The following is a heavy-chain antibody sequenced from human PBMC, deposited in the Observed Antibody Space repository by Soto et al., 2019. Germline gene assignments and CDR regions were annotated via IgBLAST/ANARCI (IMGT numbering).Heavy chain of an antibody. Sequence: QVQLVQSGAEVKKPGSSVKVSCKASGGTFSSYTISWVRQAPGQGLEWMGRIIPILGIANYAQKFQGRVTITADKSTSTAYMELSSLRSEDTAVYYCARDKDIVVVPAATHYYYYGMDVWGQGTTVTVSS. V-gene: IGHV1-69*08. CDR2: IIPILGIA. CDR1: GGTFSSYT. J-gene: IGHJ6*02. CDR3: ARDKDIVVVPAATHYYYYGMDV. D-gene: IGHD2-2*01.